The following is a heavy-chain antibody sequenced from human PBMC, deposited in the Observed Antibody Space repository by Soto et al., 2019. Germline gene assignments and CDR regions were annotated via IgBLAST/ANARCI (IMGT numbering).Heavy chain of an antibody. CDR2: INPDTGGT. V-gene: IGHV1-2*04. CDR1: GYTFNAYY. CDR3: ARAIARDGSSWYRGGYDS. Sequence: QVRLLQSGAEVKKSGASVKVSCKASGYTFNAYYIHWMRQAPGQGLEWMGWINPDTGGTDYAQKLRGWVTITRDTSITTAYMELASLKIDDTAVYYCARAIARDGSSWYRGGYDSWGQGTLVTVS. D-gene: IGHD6-13*01. J-gene: IGHJ4*02.